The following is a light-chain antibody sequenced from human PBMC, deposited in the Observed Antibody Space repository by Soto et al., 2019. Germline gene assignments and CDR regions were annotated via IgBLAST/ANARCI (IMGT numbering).Light chain of an antibody. CDR3: QSYDSSLSVV. CDR1: SSNIGAGYD. Sequence: QSVLTQPPSVSGAPGQRVTISCTGSSSNIGAGYDVHWYQQRPGTAPKLLIYGNSNRPSGVPDRFSGSKSGTSASLAITGLQAEDEADYYCQSYDSSLSVVFGGGTKLTV. V-gene: IGLV1-40*01. CDR2: GNS. J-gene: IGLJ2*01.